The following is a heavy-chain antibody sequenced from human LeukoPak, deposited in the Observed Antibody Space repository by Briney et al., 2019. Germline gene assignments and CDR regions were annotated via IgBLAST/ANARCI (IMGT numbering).Heavy chain of an antibody. V-gene: IGHV4-4*02. CDR3: AREGGPYRPLDY. Sequence: SGTLSLTCGVSGGSITNTNYWTWVRQPPGKGLEWIGEVNLQGSTDYNPSLMGRVAIAVDTSENHISLQLTSVTAADTAVYYCAREGGPYRPLDYSGQGTLVTVSS. J-gene: IGHJ4*02. CDR1: GGSITNTNY. CDR2: VNLQGST.